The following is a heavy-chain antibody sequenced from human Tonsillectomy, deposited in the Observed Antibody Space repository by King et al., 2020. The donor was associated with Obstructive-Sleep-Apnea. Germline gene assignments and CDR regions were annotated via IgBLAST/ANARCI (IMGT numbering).Heavy chain of an antibody. CDR3: SRATPVDYCTTGICPFDY. CDR2: ITSSGNYI. V-gene: IGHV3-21*06. D-gene: IGHD2-8*01. J-gene: IGHJ4*02. Sequence: VQLVESGGGLVKPGGSLRLSCVASGFTFSSYSMNWVRQAPGKGLEWVSSITSSGNYIYYADSVKGRFTISRDNAKNSLYLQANSLRDEDSAVYYCSRATPVDYCTTGICPFDYAGQGTLVTVSS. CDR1: GFTFSSYS.